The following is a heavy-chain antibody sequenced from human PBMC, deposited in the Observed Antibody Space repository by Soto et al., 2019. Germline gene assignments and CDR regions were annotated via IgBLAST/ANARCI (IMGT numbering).Heavy chain of an antibody. CDR3: ERDHSSGWFY. J-gene: IGHJ4*02. V-gene: IGHV1-69*12. Sequence: QVQLVQSGAEVKKPGSSVKVSCKASGCTFSSYAISWVRQAPGQGLEWMGGIIPIFGTANCAQKFQGRVTSTADESTRTADMELSSMRSEDTAGYYGERDHSSGWFYWGQGTLVTFAS. D-gene: IGHD6-19*01. CDR1: GCTFSSYA. CDR2: IIPIFGTA.